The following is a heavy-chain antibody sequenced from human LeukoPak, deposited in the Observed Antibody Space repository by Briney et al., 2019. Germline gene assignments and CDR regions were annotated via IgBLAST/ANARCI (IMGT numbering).Heavy chain of an antibody. D-gene: IGHD1-26*01. Sequence: GGSLRLSCAASGFTFSSYSMNWVRQAPGKGLEWVSSISSSSYIYYADSVKGRFTISRDNAKNSPYLQMNSLRAEDTAVYYCARGGSGGYGDYDDYWGQGTLVTVSS. J-gene: IGHJ4*02. V-gene: IGHV3-21*01. CDR2: ISSSSYI. CDR3: ARGGSGGYGDYDDY. CDR1: GFTFSSYS.